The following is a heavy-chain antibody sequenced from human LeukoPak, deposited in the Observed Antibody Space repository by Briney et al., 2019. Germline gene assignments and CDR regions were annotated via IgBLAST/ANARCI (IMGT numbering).Heavy chain of an antibody. V-gene: IGHV3-23*01. CDR2: ISGSGGST. Sequence: RGCLRLSCAASGFTFSSYAMSWVRKAPGKRLEWVSAISGSGGSTYYADSVKGRFTISRDNSKNTLYLQMNSLRAEDTAVYYCAKDRSSGGYSYGFYDYWGQGTLVTVSS. CDR3: AKDRSSGGYSYGFYDY. D-gene: IGHD5-18*01. J-gene: IGHJ4*02. CDR1: GFTFSSYA.